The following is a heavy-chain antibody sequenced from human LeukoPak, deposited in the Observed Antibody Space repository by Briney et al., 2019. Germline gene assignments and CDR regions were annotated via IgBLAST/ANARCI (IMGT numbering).Heavy chain of an antibody. V-gene: IGHV4-4*07. J-gene: IGHJ6*03. CDR3: ARGGPAVWFGELTGPYYYMDV. CDR2: IYTSGST. D-gene: IGHD3-10*01. Sequence: KSSETLSLTCTVSGGSISSYYWSWIRQPAGKGLEWIGRIYTSGSTNYNPSLKSRVTMSVDTSKNQFSLKLSSVTAADTAVYYCARGGPAVWFGELTGPYYYMDVWGKGTTVTVSS. CDR1: GGSISSYY.